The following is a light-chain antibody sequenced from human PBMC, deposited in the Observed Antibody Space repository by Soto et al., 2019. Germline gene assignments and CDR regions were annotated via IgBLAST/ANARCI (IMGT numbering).Light chain of an antibody. J-gene: IGKJ5*01. CDR2: AAY. CDR1: QGISSY. V-gene: IGKV1-9*01. Sequence: IQLTQSPSSLSASVGDRVTITCRASQGISSYLAWYQQKPGKPPKLLIYAAYTLQSGVPSRFSGSGSGTDFTLTISSLQPEDFATYYCQQLNSYPITFGQGTRLEIK. CDR3: QQLNSYPIT.